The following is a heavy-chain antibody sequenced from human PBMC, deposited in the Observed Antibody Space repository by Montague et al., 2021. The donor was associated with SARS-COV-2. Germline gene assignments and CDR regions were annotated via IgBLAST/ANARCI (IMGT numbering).Heavy chain of an antibody. V-gene: IGHV4-38-2*02. Sequence: SETLSLTCTVSGCSIISGYYWGCIRHPPGKRLWCMGNNFHTGSTXYNPSLKSRATISHDPSKNQFSLRLNSVTAEDTAVYYCASDHGTVTTEWWGQGTLVTVSA. CDR3: ASDHGTVTTEW. CDR1: GCSIISGYY. J-gene: IGHJ4*02. CDR2: NFHTGST. D-gene: IGHD4-17*01.